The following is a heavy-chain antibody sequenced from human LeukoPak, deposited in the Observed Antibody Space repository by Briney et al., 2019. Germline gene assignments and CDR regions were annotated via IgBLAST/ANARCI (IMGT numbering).Heavy chain of an antibody. V-gene: IGHV6-1*01. D-gene: IGHD3-10*01. CDR2: TYYRSKWHS. CDR3: ARMVGLVSDF. Sequence: SQTLSLTCAISGDSVSSNSAAWNWIRQSPSRGLEWLGRTYYRSKWHSYYAPSVKSRITTNPDTSKNQFSLQLKSVTPEDTAVYYCARMVGLVSDFWGQGILVTVSS. J-gene: IGHJ4*02. CDR1: GDSVSSNSAA.